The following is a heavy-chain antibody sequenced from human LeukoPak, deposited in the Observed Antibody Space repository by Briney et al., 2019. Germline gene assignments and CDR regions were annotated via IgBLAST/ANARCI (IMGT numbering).Heavy chain of an antibody. J-gene: IGHJ4*02. CDR3: AKGMYSSSSVFDS. CDR1: GFTFSGYG. D-gene: IGHD6-13*01. V-gene: IGHV3-30*18. Sequence: PGGSLRLSCAASGFTFSGYGMHGVRQAPVKGLEWVAGMSSDGTKIYYADSVKGRFTVSRDNSKNTLYLPMNSLRAEDTAVYYCAKGMYSSSSVFDSWGQGTLVTVSS. CDR2: MSSDGTKI.